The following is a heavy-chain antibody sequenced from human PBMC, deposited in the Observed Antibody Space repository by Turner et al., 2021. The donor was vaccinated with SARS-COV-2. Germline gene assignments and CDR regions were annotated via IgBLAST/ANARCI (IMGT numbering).Heavy chain of an antibody. V-gene: IGHV3-7*01. CDR2: IKQDGSEK. D-gene: IGHD1-1*01. CDR1: GFTFSSYW. CDR3: ARVRYNWNGHYFDY. Sequence: EVQLVESGGGLVQPGGSLRLSCAASGFTFSSYWMSWVRQAPGKGLEWVANIKQDGSEKYYVDSVKGRFTISRDNAKNSLYLQMNILRAEDTAVYYCARVRYNWNGHYFDYWGQGTLVTVSS. J-gene: IGHJ4*02.